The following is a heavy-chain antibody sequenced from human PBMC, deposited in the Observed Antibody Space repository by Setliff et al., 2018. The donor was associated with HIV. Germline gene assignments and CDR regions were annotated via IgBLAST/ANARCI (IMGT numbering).Heavy chain of an antibody. CDR3: ARRVKIFGVDV. CDR2: IYPDDSDT. CDR1: GYTFATFW. D-gene: IGHD3-3*01. J-gene: IGHJ6*02. Sequence: PGESLKISCQGSGYTFATFWIGWVRQMPGKGLEWMGIIYPDDSDTRYSPSFQGQVTISADKSISTAYLQWSSLKASDTAKYYCARRVKIFGVDVWGQGTTVTVSS. V-gene: IGHV5-51*01.